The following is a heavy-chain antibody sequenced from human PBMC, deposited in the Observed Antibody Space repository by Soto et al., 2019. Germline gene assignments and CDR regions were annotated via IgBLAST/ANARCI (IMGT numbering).Heavy chain of an antibody. V-gene: IGHV1-69*02. Sequence: QVQLVQSGAEVKKPGSSVKVSCKASGGTFSSYTISWVRQAPGQGLEWMGRIIPNLGIANYAQKFQGRVTITADKSTSTAYMELSSLRSEDTAVYYCARGAVGGSLDYWGQGTLVTVSS. D-gene: IGHD2-15*01. CDR1: GGTFSSYT. CDR3: ARGAVGGSLDY. J-gene: IGHJ4*02. CDR2: IIPNLGIA.